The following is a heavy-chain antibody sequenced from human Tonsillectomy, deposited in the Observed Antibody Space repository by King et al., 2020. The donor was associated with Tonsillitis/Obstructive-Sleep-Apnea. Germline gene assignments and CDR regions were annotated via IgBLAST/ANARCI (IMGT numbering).Heavy chain of an antibody. D-gene: IGHD6-13*01. CDR3: TTLQQLIFDY. CDR1: GFTFSNAW. V-gene: IGHV3-15*01. Sequence: VQLVESGGGLVKPGGSLRLSCAASGFTFSNAWMSLVRQAPGKGLEWVGRIKSKTDGGTTDYAAPGKGRFTISRDDSKNTLYLQMNSLKTEDPAVYYCTTLQQLIFDYWGQGTLVTVSS. CDR2: IKSKTDGGTT. J-gene: IGHJ4*02.